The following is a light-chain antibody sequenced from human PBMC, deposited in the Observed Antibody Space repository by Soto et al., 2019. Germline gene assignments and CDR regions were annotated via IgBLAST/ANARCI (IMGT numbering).Light chain of an antibody. CDR3: SSFTSSTTLV. Sequence: QSALNQPASVSGSPGQSITISCTGSNSDIGGYNYVSWYQQHPGKVPKLMIYDVTNRPSGVSNRFSGSKSGNTASLTISGLQAEDEADYYCSSFTSSTTLVFGGGTKLTVL. CDR2: DVT. V-gene: IGLV2-14*01. CDR1: NSDIGGYNY. J-gene: IGLJ2*01.